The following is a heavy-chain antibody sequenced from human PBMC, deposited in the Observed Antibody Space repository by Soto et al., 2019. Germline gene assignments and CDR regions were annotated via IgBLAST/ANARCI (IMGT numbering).Heavy chain of an antibody. V-gene: IGHV4-30-2*01. CDR1: GGSISSGGYS. CDR3: ARGDSASGYAFDI. D-gene: IGHD1-26*01. J-gene: IGHJ3*02. CDR2: IYHSGST. Sequence: QLQLQESGSGLVKPSQTLSLTCAVSGGSISSGGYSGSGIRQPPGKGLEWIGYIYHSGSTYYNPSLESRVTIAVDRSKTQFSLKLSSVTAADTAVYYCARGDSASGYAFDIWGQGTMVTVSS.